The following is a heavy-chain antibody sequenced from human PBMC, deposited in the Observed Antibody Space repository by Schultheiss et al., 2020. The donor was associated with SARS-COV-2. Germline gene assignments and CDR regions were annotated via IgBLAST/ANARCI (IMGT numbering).Heavy chain of an antibody. Sequence: SVKVSCKASGGTFSSYAISWVRQAPGQGLEWMGGIIPIFGTANYAQKFQGRVTITADESTSTAYMELSSLRSEDTAVYYCARSPPPVSGWYALLDYWGQGTLVTVSS. D-gene: IGHD6-19*01. J-gene: IGHJ4*02. CDR3: ARSPPPVSGWYALLDY. V-gene: IGHV1-69*13. CDR1: GGTFSSYA. CDR2: IIPIFGTA.